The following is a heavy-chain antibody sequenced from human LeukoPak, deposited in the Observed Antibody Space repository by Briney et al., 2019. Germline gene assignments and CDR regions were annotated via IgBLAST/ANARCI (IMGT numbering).Heavy chain of an antibody. D-gene: IGHD3-10*01. V-gene: IGHV3-30-3*01. CDR3: ARGLITMVRGAYYGMDV. J-gene: IGHJ6*02. Sequence: PGRSLRLSCAASGFTFSSYAMHWVRQAPGKGLEWVAVISYDGSNKYYVDSVKGRFTISRDNSKNTLYLQMNSLRAEDTAVYYCARGLITMVRGAYYGMDVWGQGTTVTVSS. CDR2: ISYDGSNK. CDR1: GFTFSSYA.